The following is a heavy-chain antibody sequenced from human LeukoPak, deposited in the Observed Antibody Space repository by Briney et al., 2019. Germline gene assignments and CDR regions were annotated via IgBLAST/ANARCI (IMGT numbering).Heavy chain of an antibody. CDR2: RKEDGSET. J-gene: IGHJ4*02. D-gene: IGHD1-14*01. CDR1: GFTFSTYW. V-gene: IGHV3-7*01. Sequence: GGSLRLSCAASGFTFSTYWMSWVRQAPGKGLEWVANRKEDGSETYYVDSLRGRFTISRDNLKNSLYLQINSLRAEDTAVYYCGRDSFETDIDYWGQGTLVTVSS. CDR3: GRDSFETDIDY.